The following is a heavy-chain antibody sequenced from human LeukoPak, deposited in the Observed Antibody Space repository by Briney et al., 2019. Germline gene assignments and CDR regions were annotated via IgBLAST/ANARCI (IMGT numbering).Heavy chain of an antibody. J-gene: IGHJ3*02. CDR2: IYTSGST. D-gene: IGHD1-26*01. V-gene: IGHV4-61*02. CDR3: AREESGPWSYLPAFDI. Sequence: ASETLSLTCTVSGGSISSGSYYWSWIRQPAGKGLEWIGRIYTSGSTNYNPSLKSRVTMSVDTSKNQFSLKLSSVTAADTAVYYCAREESGPWSYLPAFDIWGQGTMVTVSS. CDR1: GGSISSGSYY.